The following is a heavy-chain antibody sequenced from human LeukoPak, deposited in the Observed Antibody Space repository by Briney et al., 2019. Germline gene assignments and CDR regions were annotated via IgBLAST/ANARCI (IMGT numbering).Heavy chain of an antibody. CDR2: IDWDDDK. D-gene: IGHD4-23*01. Sequence: SGPALVKPTQTLTLTCTFSGFSLSTSGMCVSWIRQPPGKALEWLARIDWDDDKYYSTSLKTRLTISKDTSKNQVVLTMTNMDPVDTATYYCARTQATTVVTHFDYWGQGTLVTVSS. J-gene: IGHJ4*02. CDR3: ARTQATTVVTHFDY. V-gene: IGHV2-70*11. CDR1: GFSLSTSGMC.